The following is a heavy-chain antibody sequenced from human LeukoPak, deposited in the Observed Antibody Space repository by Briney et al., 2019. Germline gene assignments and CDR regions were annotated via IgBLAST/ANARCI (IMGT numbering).Heavy chain of an antibody. CDR3: AVAGYCSGGSCYLAFGY. CDR1: GFTFTSYG. V-gene: IGHV3-53*01. Sequence: GGSLRLSCAASGFTFTSYGMHWVRQAPGKGLEWVSVIYSGGSTYYADSVKGRFTISRDNSKNTLYLQMNSLRAEDTAVYYCAVAGYCSGGSCYLAFGYWGRGTLVTVSS. D-gene: IGHD2-15*01. CDR2: IYSGGST. J-gene: IGHJ4*02.